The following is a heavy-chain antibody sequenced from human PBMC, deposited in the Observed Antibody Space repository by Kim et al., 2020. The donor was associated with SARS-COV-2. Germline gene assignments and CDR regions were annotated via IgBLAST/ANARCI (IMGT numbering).Heavy chain of an antibody. V-gene: IGHV4-39*01. J-gene: IGHJ3*02. D-gene: IGHD5-12*01. Sequence: SETLSLTCTVSGGSISSSSYYWGWIRQPPGKGLEWIGSIYYSGSTYYNPSLKSRVTISVDTSKNQFSLKLSSVTAADTAVYYCARQEGSRDIVATILDAFDIWGQGTMVTVSS. CDR3: ARQEGSRDIVATILDAFDI. CDR2: IYYSGST. CDR1: GGSISSSSYY.